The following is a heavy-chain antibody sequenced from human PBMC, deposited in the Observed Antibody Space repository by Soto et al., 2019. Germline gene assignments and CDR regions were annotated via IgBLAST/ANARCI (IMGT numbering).Heavy chain of an antibody. J-gene: IGHJ4*02. Sequence: ASVKVSCKASGYTFTSYDINWVRQATGQGLEWMGWMNPNSGNTGYAQKFQGRVTMTRNTSISTAYMELSSLRSEDTAVYYCARGPIAAEPFDYWGQGTLVTVSS. V-gene: IGHV1-8*01. D-gene: IGHD6-6*01. CDR1: GYTFTSYD. CDR3: ARGPIAAEPFDY. CDR2: MNPNSGNT.